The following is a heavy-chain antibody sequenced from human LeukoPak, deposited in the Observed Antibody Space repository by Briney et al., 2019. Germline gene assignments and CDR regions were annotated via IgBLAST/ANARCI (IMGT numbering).Heavy chain of an antibody. V-gene: IGHV3-23*01. J-gene: IGHJ6*02. CDR1: GFTFGSYG. CDR2: ITPNADRT. CDR3: AKAQGYYDSSGYYYYGMDV. Sequence: GGSLRLSCAASGFTFGSYGMSWVRQAPGKGPEWVSFITPNADRTSYADSVEGRFTISRDNSKNTLYLQMNSLRAEYTAVYYCAKAQGYYDSSGYYYYGMDVWGQGTTVAVSS. D-gene: IGHD3-22*01.